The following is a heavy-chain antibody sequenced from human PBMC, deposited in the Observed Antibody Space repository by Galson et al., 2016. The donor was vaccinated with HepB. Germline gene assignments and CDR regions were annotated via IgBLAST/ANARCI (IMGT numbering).Heavy chain of an antibody. Sequence: SLRLSCAASGFTFSSYTMNWVRRAPGKGLEWVSSISTSSTYIYYADSMKGRFTISRDNAKKSLYLQMSSLRADDTAIYYCSRESSGYDYAFDLWGQGTMVTVSS. J-gene: IGHJ3*01. V-gene: IGHV3-21*01. D-gene: IGHD5-12*01. CDR1: GFTFSSYT. CDR2: ISTSSTYI. CDR3: SRESSGYDYAFDL.